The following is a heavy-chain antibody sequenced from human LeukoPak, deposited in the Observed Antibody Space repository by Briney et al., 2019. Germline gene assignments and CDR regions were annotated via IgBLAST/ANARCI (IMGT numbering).Heavy chain of an antibody. Sequence: SETLSLTCTVSGGSISSSSYYWGWIRQPPGKGLEWIGSIYYSGSTYYNPSLKSRVTISVDTSKNQFSLKQSSVTAADTAVYYCARGVAATRIYYYYYMDVWGKGTMVTVSS. CDR3: ARGVAATRIYYYYYMDV. J-gene: IGHJ6*03. CDR1: GGSISSSSYY. V-gene: IGHV4-39*07. CDR2: IYYSGST. D-gene: IGHD2-15*01.